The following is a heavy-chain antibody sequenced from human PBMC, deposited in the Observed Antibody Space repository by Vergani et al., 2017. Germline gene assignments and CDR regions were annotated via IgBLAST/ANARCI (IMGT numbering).Heavy chain of an antibody. CDR2: IHSDGIKQ. V-gene: IGHV3-33*01. D-gene: IGHD3-3*01. CDR3: ARERNAYYDFWSGYYTQYYFDY. Sequence: QVNLVESGGGVVRPGGSLRLSCTTSGFSLNGYGMHWVRQAPGKGLEWVAVIHSDGIKQYFVDSVEGRFTLSRDKSRNTVYLQMNSLRAEDTALYYCARERNAYYDFWSGYYTQYYFDYWGQGTLVTVSS. CDR1: GFSLNGYG. J-gene: IGHJ4*02.